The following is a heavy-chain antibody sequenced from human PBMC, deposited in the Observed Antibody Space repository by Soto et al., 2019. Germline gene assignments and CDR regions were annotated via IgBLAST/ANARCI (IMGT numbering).Heavy chain of an antibody. J-gene: IGHJ4*02. D-gene: IGHD1-26*01. CDR1: GGSTSSYY. CDR2: IYYSGST. V-gene: IGHV4-59*01. Sequence: SETLSLTCTVSGGSTSSYYWSWIRQPPGKGLEWIGYIYYSGSTNYNPSLKSRVTISVDTSKNQFSLKLSSVTAADTAVYYCARDKGGNYVEYWGQGTLVTVSS. CDR3: ARDKGGNYVEY.